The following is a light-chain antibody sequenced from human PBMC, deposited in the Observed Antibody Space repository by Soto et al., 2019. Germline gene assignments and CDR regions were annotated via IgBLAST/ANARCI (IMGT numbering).Light chain of an antibody. V-gene: IGKV3-20*01. J-gene: IGKJ1*01. CDR1: QSVSSSY. Sequence: EIGLTQSPGTLSLSPGERATLSCRASQSVSSSYLAWYQQKPGQAPRLLIYGASGRATGIPDRFSGSGSGTDFTLTISRLEPEDFAVYYCQQYGSSPPWTFGQGTKVEIK. CDR3: QQYGSSPPWT. CDR2: GAS.